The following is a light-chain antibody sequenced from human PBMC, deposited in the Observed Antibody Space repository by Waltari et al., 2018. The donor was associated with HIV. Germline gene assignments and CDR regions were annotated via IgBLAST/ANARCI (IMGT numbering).Light chain of an antibody. CDR1: EDITMC. CDR3: HYYATPFHT. J-gene: IGKJ1*01. Sequence: DIQMTQSPSIVSASVGDRVTIPCRASEDITMCLAWYQQKPGKAPNVLMYKASILVYGVPSRCSGSGAVTEFTLTIAGLQPDDFATYYCHYYATPFHTFGQGTKV. V-gene: IGKV1-5*03. CDR2: KAS.